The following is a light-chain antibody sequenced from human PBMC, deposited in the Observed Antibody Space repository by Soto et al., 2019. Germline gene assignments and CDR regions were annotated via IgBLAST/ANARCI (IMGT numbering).Light chain of an antibody. Sequence: TVLTQSPATLSLSPGERATLSCQASQSIGNSLGWFQQKPGQAPRLLIDDAFNRATGIPARFTGSGSGSDFTLTSSSLEPEDFGVYYCRQRYNWPLTFGGGTKVEIK. J-gene: IGKJ4*01. CDR3: RQRYNWPLT. CDR2: DAF. V-gene: IGKV3-11*01. CDR1: QSIGNS.